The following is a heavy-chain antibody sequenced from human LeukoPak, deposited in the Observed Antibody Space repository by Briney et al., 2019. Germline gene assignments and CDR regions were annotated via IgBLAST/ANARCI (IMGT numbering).Heavy chain of an antibody. Sequence: PSETLSLTCTVSGGSISSSSYYWGWIRQPPGKGLEWIGSIYYSGSTYYNPSLKSRVTISVDTSKNQFSLKLSSVTAADTAVYYCARQNQWLLFLDYWGQGTLVTVSS. CDR1: GGSISSSSYY. CDR3: ARQNQWLLFLDY. CDR2: IYYSGST. D-gene: IGHD5-12*01. J-gene: IGHJ4*02. V-gene: IGHV4-39*01.